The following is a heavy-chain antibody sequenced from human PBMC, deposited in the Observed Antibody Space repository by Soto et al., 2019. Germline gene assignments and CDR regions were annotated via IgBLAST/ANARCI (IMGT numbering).Heavy chain of an antibody. Sequence: SETLSLTCTVSGGSISSGGYYWSWIRQHPGKGLEWIGYIYYSGSTYYNPSLKSRVTISVDRSKNQFSLKLSSVTAADTAVYYCARGPMVRGDYYGMDVWGQGTTVTVSS. CDR1: GGSISSGGYY. CDR3: ARGPMVRGDYYGMDV. CDR2: IYYSGST. D-gene: IGHD3-10*01. J-gene: IGHJ6*02. V-gene: IGHV4-31*03.